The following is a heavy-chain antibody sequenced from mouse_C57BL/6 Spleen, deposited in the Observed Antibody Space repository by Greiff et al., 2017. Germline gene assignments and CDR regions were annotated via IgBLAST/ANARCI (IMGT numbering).Heavy chain of an antibody. CDR3: ARGLFTYFDV. V-gene: IGHV5-16*01. CDR2: INPDGNST. Sequence: DVLLEESVGGLVQPGSSMKFSCTASGFTFSDYYMAWVRQVPEQGLEWVANINPDGNSTYYLDSLKSRFIISRDNAKNILYLQMSSLTSEDTATYYCARGLFTYFDVWGTGTTVTVSS. J-gene: IGHJ1*03. CDR1: GFTFSDYY.